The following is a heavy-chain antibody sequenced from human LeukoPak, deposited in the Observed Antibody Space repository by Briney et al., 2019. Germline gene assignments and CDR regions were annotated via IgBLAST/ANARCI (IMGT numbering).Heavy chain of an antibody. CDR2: ISYDGSNK. CDR3: ARDLHYSSGWFNFDY. V-gene: IGHV3-30-3*01. CDR1: EFTFSSYA. D-gene: IGHD6-19*01. J-gene: IGHJ4*02. Sequence: GGSLRLSCAASEFTFSSYAMHWVRQAPGKGLEWVAVISYDGSNKYYADSVKGRFTISRDNSKNTLYLQMNSLRAEDTAVYYCARDLHYSSGWFNFDYWGQGTLVTVSS.